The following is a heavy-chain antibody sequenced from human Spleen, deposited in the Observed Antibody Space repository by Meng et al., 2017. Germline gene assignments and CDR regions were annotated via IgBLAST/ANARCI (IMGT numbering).Heavy chain of an antibody. Sequence: QGQRRQLCAGLLKPSETLSLTCVFSCWSFSDYYWSWIRQPPGKGLEWIGEINHSGSTNYNPSLESRATISVDTSQNNLSLKLSSVTAADSAVYYCARGPTTMAHDFDYWGQGTLVTVSS. J-gene: IGHJ4*02. CDR1: CWSFSDYY. V-gene: IGHV4-34*01. D-gene: IGHD4-11*01. CDR3: ARGPTTMAHDFDY. CDR2: INHSGST.